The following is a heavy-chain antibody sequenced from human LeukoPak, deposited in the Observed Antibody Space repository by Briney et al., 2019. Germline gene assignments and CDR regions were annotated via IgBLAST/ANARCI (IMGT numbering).Heavy chain of an antibody. CDR2: VFFRGTT. CDR3: ARGRYDNLTGHLARLDV. J-gene: IGHJ6*02. D-gene: IGHD3-9*01. CDR1: GGSIKSFY. V-gene: IGHV4-4*07. Sequence: SETLSLTYTVSGGSIKSFYWSWIRQPAGKGLDWVGRVFFRGTTNYNPSLKSRVTVSLDTSKNQFSLKLSSVTAADTAVYYCARGRYDNLTGHLARLDVWGQGTTVIVSS.